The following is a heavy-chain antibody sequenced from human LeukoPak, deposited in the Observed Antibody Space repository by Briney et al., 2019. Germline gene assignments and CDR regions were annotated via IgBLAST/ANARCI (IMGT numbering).Heavy chain of an antibody. Sequence: PSGTLSLTCTVSGCSISSYYWSWLRQPPGKGLEWIGFIYYSGSTNYNPSLKSRVTISVDTSKKQFSLKLSSVTAADTAVYYCARGQYDILTGYYTFFDYWGQGTLVTVSS. J-gene: IGHJ4*02. CDR2: IYYSGST. CDR3: ARGQYDILTGYYTFFDY. D-gene: IGHD3-9*01. CDR1: GCSISSYY. V-gene: IGHV4-59*01.